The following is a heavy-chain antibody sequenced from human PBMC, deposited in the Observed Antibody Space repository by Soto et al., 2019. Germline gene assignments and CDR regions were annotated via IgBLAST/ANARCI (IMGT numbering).Heavy chain of an antibody. J-gene: IGHJ4*02. Sequence: SETLSLTCSVSGGSISSSSYYWAWIRQPPGKGLQWIGSIHYSGRIYYHPSLRSRVTISVDTSKNQFSLNLSSATAADTALYYCARANETYSFYWGQGTLVTVSS. CDR3: ARANETYSFY. V-gene: IGHV4-39*01. CDR1: GGSISSSSYY. CDR2: IHYSGRI. D-gene: IGHD2-21*01.